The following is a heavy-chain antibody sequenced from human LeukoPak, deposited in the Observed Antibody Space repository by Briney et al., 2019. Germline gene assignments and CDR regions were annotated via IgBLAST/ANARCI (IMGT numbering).Heavy chain of an antibody. CDR3: ARGLPSYGDYVDYYFYMDV. J-gene: IGHJ6*03. V-gene: IGHV4-4*07. D-gene: IGHD4-17*01. Sequence: PSETLSLTCTVSGDSISGFYWSWIRQPAGKGLQCIGRISTSGSTNYNPSLKSRVTMSVDRSTNEFSLTVRSVTAADTALYYCARGLPSYGDYVDYYFYMDVWGKGTTVTVSS. CDR1: GDSISGFY. CDR2: ISTSGST.